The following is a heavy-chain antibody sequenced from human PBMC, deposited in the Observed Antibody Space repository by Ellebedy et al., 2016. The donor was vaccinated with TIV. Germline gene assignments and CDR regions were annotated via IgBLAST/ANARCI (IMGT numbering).Heavy chain of an antibody. CDR2: INHGGST. J-gene: IGHJ6*02. CDR3: ARHVDLRRSSWHYYYGMDV. D-gene: IGHD6-13*01. Sequence: SETLSLTCAVYGGSFSGYYWSWIRQPPGKGLEWIGEINHGGSTYYNPSLKSRVTISVDTSKNQFSLKLSSVTAADTAVYYCARHVDLRRSSWHYYYGMDVWGQGTTVTVSS. CDR1: GGSFSGYY. V-gene: IGHV4-34*01.